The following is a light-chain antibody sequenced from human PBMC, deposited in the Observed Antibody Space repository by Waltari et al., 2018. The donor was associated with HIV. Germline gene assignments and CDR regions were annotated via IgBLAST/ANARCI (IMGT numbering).Light chain of an antibody. CDR1: QTLSSS. V-gene: IGKV1-5*03. CDR2: KAS. CDR3: QQYSAFPFT. Sequence: IEMTQSPSTLPLSLGDRVTIPCRDSQTLSSSLAWYQQRPGTAPKLLIYKASSLEDGVPSRFSGSGSGTEFTLTISSLQPDDIAVYFCQQYSAFPFTFGQGTKLEI. J-gene: IGKJ2*01.